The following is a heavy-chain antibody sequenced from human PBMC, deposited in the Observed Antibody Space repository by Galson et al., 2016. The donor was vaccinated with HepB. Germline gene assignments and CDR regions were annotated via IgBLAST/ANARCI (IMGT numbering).Heavy chain of an antibody. CDR3: ARLRAKRGSSGYDYYYYGMDV. Sequence: SVKVSCKASGYTFTNYGISWVRQAPGQGLEWMGWISTYRRNTNYVQKLQGRVTMTTDTSTSTAYMELRSLRSDDTAMYYCARLRAKRGSSGYDYYYYGMDVWGQGTTVTVSS. D-gene: IGHD5-12*01. CDR1: GYTFTNYG. CDR2: ISTYRRNT. J-gene: IGHJ6*02. V-gene: IGHV1-18*04.